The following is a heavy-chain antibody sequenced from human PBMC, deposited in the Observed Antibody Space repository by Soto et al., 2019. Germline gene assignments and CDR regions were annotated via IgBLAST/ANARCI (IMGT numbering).Heavy chain of an antibody. Sequence: QLHLVQSGAVVKKPGASVTVSCSASGYPVTAYYMHWVRQAPGRGLEWMGGINPATGAAKYTQTFQGRVTVTRETSTGTVFMELSGLTSEDSAVFYCARGGGVGVAGSAAFDMWGQGTLVTVSS. V-gene: IGHV1-2*02. J-gene: IGHJ3*02. CDR3: ARGGGVGVAGSAAFDM. CDR1: GYPVTAYY. CDR2: INPATGAA. D-gene: IGHD3-3*01.